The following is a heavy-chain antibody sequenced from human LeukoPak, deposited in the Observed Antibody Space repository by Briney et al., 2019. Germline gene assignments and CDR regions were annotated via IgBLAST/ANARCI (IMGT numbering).Heavy chain of an antibody. CDR3: AGGEYRSSLRV. D-gene: IGHD6-13*01. Sequence: SAETLSLTCAVYGGSFSGYYWSWIRQPPGKGLEWIGEINHSGSTNYNPSLKSRVTISVDTSKNQFSLKLSSVTAADTAVYYCAGGEYRSSLRVWGQGTLVTVSS. CDR1: GGSFSGYY. V-gene: IGHV4-34*01. CDR2: INHSGST. J-gene: IGHJ4*02.